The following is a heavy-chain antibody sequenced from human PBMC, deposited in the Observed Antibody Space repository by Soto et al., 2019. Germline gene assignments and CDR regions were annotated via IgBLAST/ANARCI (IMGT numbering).Heavy chain of an antibody. D-gene: IGHD1-26*01. CDR1: GGSVRSSGYY. Sequence: PSETLSLTCTVSGGSVRSSGYYWGWIRQPPGKGLEGIGTSYYTGSTYYNPSLESRVTIFVDTSRNEFSLTLSSVTAADTALYDGARQGVGGMDPSDWFDPWGQGALVTVSS. J-gene: IGHJ5*02. CDR3: ARQGVGGMDPSDWFDP. CDR2: SYYTGST. V-gene: IGHV4-39*01.